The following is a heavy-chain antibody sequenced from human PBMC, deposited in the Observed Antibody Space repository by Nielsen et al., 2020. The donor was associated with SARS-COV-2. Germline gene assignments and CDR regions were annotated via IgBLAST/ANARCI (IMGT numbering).Heavy chain of an antibody. D-gene: IGHD4-17*01. J-gene: IGHJ6*02. Sequence: SETLSLTCAVYGGSFSGFHWSWIRQPPGKGLEWIGEINHSGTINYNPSLKSRVTISADTFKNQFSLKLTSMTAADTAVYYCASRFREFRSDYGIYLYYGMGVWGQGTTVTVSS. V-gene: IGHV4-34*01. CDR1: GGSFSGFH. CDR2: INHSGTI. CDR3: ASRFREFRSDYGIYLYYGMGV.